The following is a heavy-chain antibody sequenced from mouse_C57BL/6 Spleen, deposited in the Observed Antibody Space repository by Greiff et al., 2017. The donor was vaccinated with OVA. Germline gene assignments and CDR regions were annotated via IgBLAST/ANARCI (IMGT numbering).Heavy chain of an antibody. D-gene: IGHD1-1*01. CDR1: GFTFSDYG. J-gene: IGHJ4*01. Sequence: EVKLLESGGGLVKPGGSLKLSCAASGFTFSDYGMHWVRQAPEKGLEWVAYISSGSSTIYYADTVKGRFTITRDNAKTTLSLQMTSLRSEDTAMYYCANTTVGAMDYWGQGTSVTVSS. V-gene: IGHV5-17*01. CDR3: ANTTVGAMDY. CDR2: ISSGSSTI.